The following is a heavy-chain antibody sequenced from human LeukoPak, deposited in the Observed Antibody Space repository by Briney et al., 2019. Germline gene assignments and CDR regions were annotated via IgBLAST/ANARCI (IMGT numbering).Heavy chain of an antibody. J-gene: IGHJ4*02. D-gene: IGHD3-22*01. CDR2: ISGNGGAT. CDR1: GFTFSSYG. Sequence: GGSLRLSCAASGFTFSSYGVTWVRQAPGEGLEWISSISGNGGATYYADSVKGRFTISRDNSKNTLNMQLFSLRAEDTAVYYCAKRHDYDTSGYQLDYWGQGTLVTVSS. V-gene: IGHV3-23*01. CDR3: AKRHDYDTSGYQLDY.